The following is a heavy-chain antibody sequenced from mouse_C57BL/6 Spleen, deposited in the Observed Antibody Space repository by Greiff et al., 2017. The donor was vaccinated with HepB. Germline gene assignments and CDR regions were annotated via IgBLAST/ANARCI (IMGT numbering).Heavy chain of an antibody. CDR3: ARGYYGSSFAY. V-gene: IGHV1-69*01. Sequence: QVQLQHPGAELVMPGASVKLSCKASGYTFTSYWMHWVKQRPGQGLEWIGEIDPSDSYTNYNQKFEGKSTWTVDKSSSTAYMQLSSLTSEDSAVYYCARGYYGSSFAYWGQGTTLTVSS. J-gene: IGHJ2*01. D-gene: IGHD1-1*01. CDR2: IDPSDSYT. CDR1: GYTFTSYW.